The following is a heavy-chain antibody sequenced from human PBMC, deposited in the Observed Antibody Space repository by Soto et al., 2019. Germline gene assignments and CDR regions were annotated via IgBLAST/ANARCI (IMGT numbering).Heavy chain of an antibody. J-gene: IGHJ6*02. Sequence: ASVKVSCKASGYTFTGYYMHWVRQAPGQGLEWMGWINPNSGGTNYAQKFQGWVTMTRDTSISTAYMELSRLRSDGTAVYYCARGANYGSGRYYYYYGMDVWGQGTTVTVSS. V-gene: IGHV1-2*04. CDR2: INPNSGGT. D-gene: IGHD3-10*01. CDR3: ARGANYGSGRYYYYYGMDV. CDR1: GYTFTGYY.